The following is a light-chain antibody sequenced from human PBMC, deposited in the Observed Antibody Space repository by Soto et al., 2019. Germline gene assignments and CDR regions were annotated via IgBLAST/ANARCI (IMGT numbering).Light chain of an antibody. CDR2: RAS. CDR3: QHYNSEGT. J-gene: IGKJ1*01. Sequence: DIQMTQSPSTLSASIGDRVTITCRASQSISSWSAWYQQKPGKVPKLLIYRASTLESGVPSRFSGSGSGTEFTLTINSLQPDDFATYYCQHYNSEGTFGQGTKVEIK. CDR1: QSISSW. V-gene: IGKV1-5*03.